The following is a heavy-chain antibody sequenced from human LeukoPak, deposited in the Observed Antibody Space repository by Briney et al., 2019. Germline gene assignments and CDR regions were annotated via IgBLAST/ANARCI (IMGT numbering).Heavy chain of an antibody. J-gene: IGHJ4*02. D-gene: IGHD4-17*01. CDR1: GGSFSGYY. V-gene: IGHV4-34*01. Sequence: PSETLSLTCAVYGGSFSGYYWSWSRQPPGKGLEWIGEINHSGSTNYNPSLKSRVTISVDTSKNQFSLKLSSVTAADTAVYYCARATPTVTRHFDYWGQGTLVTVSS. CDR3: ARATPTVTRHFDY. CDR2: INHSGST.